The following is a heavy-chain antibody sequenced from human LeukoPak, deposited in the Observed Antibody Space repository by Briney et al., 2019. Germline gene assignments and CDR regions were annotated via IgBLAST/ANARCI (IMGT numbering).Heavy chain of an antibody. CDR2: IYYSGST. CDR3: ARDVAGFDY. Sequence: SETLSLTCTVSGGSISSSSYYWSWIRQPPGKGLEWIGYIYYSGSTNYNPSLKSRVTISVDTSKNQFSLKLSSVTAADTAVYYCARDVAGFDYWGQGTLVTVSS. J-gene: IGHJ4*02. V-gene: IGHV4-61*01. D-gene: IGHD6-13*01. CDR1: GGSISSSSYY.